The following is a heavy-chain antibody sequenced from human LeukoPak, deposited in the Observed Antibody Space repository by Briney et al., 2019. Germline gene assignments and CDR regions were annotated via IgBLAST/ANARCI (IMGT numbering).Heavy chain of an antibody. Sequence: GGSLRLSCAASGFTFSSYAMSWVRQAPGKGLEWVSAISGSAGSTYYADSVKGRFTISRDNSKNSLYLQMNSLRAEDTAVYYCAKLRDFYDSTGYSRFPYWGQGTLVTVSS. J-gene: IGHJ4*02. V-gene: IGHV3-23*01. CDR2: ISGSAGST. D-gene: IGHD3-22*01. CDR3: AKLRDFYDSTGYSRFPY. CDR1: GFTFSSYA.